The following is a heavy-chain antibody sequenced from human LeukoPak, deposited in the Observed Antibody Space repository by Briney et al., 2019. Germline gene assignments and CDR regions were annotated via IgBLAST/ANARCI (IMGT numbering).Heavy chain of an antibody. CDR2: IYSGGST. CDR1: GFTVSSNY. V-gene: IGHV3-53*01. J-gene: IGHJ6*03. Sequence: PGGSLRLSCASSGFTVSSNYMSWVRRAPGKGLEWVSVIYSGGSTYYADSVKGRFTISRDNAKNSLYLQMNSLRAEDTAVYYCARDYGGIRPNFYYFYTDVRGTGTTVTVSS. D-gene: IGHD4-23*01. CDR3: ARDYGGIRPNFYYFYTDV.